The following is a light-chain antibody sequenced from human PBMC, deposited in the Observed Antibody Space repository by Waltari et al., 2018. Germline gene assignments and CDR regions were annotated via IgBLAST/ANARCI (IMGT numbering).Light chain of an antibody. V-gene: IGLV3-21*04. J-gene: IGLJ2*01. CDR3: LVWHSTIDHQGV. Sequence: SYVVTQSPSVSVAPGETARITWWGDNIGRKRVHWYQQRPGQAPVLVISYDSDRPPGIPERFSGSNSGNTATLTISWVEAEDEADYYCLVWHSTIDHQGVFGGGTKLTVL. CDR2: YDS. CDR1: NIGRKR.